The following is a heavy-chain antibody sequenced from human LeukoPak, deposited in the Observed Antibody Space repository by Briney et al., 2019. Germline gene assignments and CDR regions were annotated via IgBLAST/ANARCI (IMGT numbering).Heavy chain of an antibody. CDR1: GGSISSSSYY. Sequence: SQTLSLTCTVSGGSISSSSYYWGWLRQPPGKGLEWFGSIYYSGSTYYNPSLKSRVTISVDPSKNQFSLKLSSVTAADTAVYYCARSLLRWYTDYWGQRTLVTVPS. J-gene: IGHJ4*02. D-gene: IGHD4-23*01. V-gene: IGHV4-39*01. CDR2: IYYSGST. CDR3: ARSLLRWYTDY.